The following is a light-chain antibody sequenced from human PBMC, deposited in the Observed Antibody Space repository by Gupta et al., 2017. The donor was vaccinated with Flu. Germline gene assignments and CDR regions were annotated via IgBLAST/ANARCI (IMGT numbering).Light chain of an antibody. CDR2: NDS. CDR1: EIAKQY. V-gene: IGLV3-25*03. J-gene: IGLJ2*01. Sequence: NTVSCTGSSNEIAKQYSYWYQQKPGDDALLLINNDSRRRSSMPERRSGGSKARTVALTTSGGLQADEADYYCQTSDSNGDYVIFGGGTKLTVL. CDR3: QTSDSNGDYVI.